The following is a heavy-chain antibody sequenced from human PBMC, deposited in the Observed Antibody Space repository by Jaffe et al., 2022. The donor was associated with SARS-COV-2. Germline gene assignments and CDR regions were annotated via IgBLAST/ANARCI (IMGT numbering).Heavy chain of an antibody. V-gene: IGHV3-23*01. Sequence: EVQLLESGGGLVQPGGSLRLSCAASGITFSSYVMSWVRQAPGKGLEWVSAISGSGDSTSYTDSVKGRFTISRDNSKNTLYLQMNSLRVEDTALYYCAKEAQVVRSRIDYWGQGALVTVSS. CDR3: AKEAQVVRSRIDY. CDR1: GITFSSYV. J-gene: IGHJ4*02. CDR2: ISGSGDST. D-gene: IGHD6-6*01.